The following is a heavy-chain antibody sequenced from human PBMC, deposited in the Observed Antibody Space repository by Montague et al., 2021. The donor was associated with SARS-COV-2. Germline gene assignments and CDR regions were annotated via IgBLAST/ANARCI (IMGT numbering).Heavy chain of an antibody. D-gene: IGHD3-10*01. V-gene: IGHV4-59*01. CDR3: AREISGPDYFDY. Sequence: SETLSLTCTVSGGSISSNYWNWIRQPPRRGLEWIGYIYYSGSTNYNPSLESRVTISADTSKNHFSLKLRSVTAADTAVYYCAREISGPDYFDYWGQGTLVTVSS. CDR2: IYYSGST. CDR1: GGSISSNY. J-gene: IGHJ4*02.